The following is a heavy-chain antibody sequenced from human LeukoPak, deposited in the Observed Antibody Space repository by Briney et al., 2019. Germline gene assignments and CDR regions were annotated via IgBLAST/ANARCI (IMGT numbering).Heavy chain of an antibody. CDR1: GYTFTSYD. CDR2: MNPNSGNT. V-gene: IGHV1-8*01. Sequence: GASVKLSCKASGYTFTSYDINWVRQAPGQGLEWMGWMNPNSGNTGYAQKFQGRVTMTRNTSISTAYMELSSLRSEDTAVYYCARFNYGSGSYLLPWGQGTLVTVSS. D-gene: IGHD3-10*01. CDR3: ARFNYGSGSYLLP. J-gene: IGHJ5*02.